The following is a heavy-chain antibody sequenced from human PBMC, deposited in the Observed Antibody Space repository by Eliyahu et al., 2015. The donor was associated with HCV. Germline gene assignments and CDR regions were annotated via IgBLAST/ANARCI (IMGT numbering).Heavy chain of an antibody. J-gene: IGHJ4*02. V-gene: IGHV3-49*03. CDR3: TRAKGSGWYRYYFDY. CDR1: GFTFGDYA. D-gene: IGHD6-19*01. Sequence: EVQLVESGGGLVQPGRSLRLSCTASGFTFGDYAMSWFRQAPGKGLGWVGFIRSKAYGGTTEYAASVKGRFTISRDDSKSIAYLQMNSLKTEDTAVYYCTRAKGSGWYRYYFDYWGQGTLVTVSS. CDR2: IRSKAYGGTT.